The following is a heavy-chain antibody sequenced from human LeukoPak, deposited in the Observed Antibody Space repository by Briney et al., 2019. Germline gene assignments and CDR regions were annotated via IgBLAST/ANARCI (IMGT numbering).Heavy chain of an antibody. CDR3: ARDMTYYDFDV. Sequence: PGGSLRLSCEASGFTFTTYSMTWVRQAPGKGLEWVSSISSSSSYIYYADSVKGRFTISRDNAKNSLYLQMNSLRAEDTAVYYCARDMTYYDFDVWGKGTTVTVSS. V-gene: IGHV3-21*01. CDR1: GFTFTTYS. CDR2: ISSSSSYI. J-gene: IGHJ6*04. D-gene: IGHD3-3*01.